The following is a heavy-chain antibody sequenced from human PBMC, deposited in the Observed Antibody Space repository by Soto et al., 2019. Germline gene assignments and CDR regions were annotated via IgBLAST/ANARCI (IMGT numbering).Heavy chain of an antibody. V-gene: IGHV3-23*01. CDR3: AKEKIPAGPDSIDY. CDR2: ISGSGRST. Sequence: EVQLLESGGGLVQPGGSLRLSCAASGFTFSSYAMSWVRQAPGKGLEWVSAISGSGRSTYYADSVKGRVTISRDNSRKTLYLHMNSLRADDTAEYYCAKEKIPAGPDSIDYWGQGTLVTVSS. D-gene: IGHD2-2*01. CDR1: GFTFSSYA. J-gene: IGHJ4*02.